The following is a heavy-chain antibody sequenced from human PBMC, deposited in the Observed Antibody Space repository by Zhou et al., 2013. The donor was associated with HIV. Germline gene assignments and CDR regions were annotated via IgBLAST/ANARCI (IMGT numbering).Heavy chain of an antibody. CDR1: GGTFSSYA. CDR2: IIPIFGTA. J-gene: IGHJ4*02. V-gene: IGHV1-69*05. Sequence: QVQLVQSGAEVKKPGSSVKVSCKASGGTFSSYAISWVRQAPGQGLEWMGGIIPIFGTANYAQKFQGRVTITTDESTSTAYMELSSLRSEDTAVYYCASVTTAYYYDSSGYPNPGHYFDYWGQGTLVTVSS. D-gene: IGHD3-22*01. CDR3: ASVTTAYYYDSSGYPNPGHYFDY.